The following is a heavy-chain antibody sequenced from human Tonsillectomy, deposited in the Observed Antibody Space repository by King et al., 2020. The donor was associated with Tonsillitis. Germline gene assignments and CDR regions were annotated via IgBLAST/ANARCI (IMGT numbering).Heavy chain of an antibody. J-gene: IGHJ4*02. D-gene: IGHD7-27*01. CDR2: IYSGDSDT. V-gene: IGHV5-51*03. CDR3: ATSDTGTLDY. CDR1: GDTFTNYW. Sequence: QLVQSGAEVKKPGESLKIFCKGAGDTFTNYWIAWVRQMPGKGLGLMGIIYSGDSDTRYSPSFQGQVTITADKSIRTAYLQWSSLMASDTATYYCATSDTGTLDYWGQGTLVTVSS.